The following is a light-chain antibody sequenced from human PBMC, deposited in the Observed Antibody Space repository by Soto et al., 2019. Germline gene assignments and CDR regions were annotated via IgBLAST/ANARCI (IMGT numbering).Light chain of an antibody. Sequence: EILMTQSPPTLSLSPGERATLSCRASQTIFTNLAWYQQKAGQAPRLLIYDASSRATGVPPRFSGSGSGTDFTLTISRLQSEDFAVYYCQDDNGWPPLMYTFGQGTKVDIK. CDR3: QDDNGWPPLMYT. CDR2: DAS. CDR1: QTIFTN. V-gene: IGKV3-15*01. J-gene: IGKJ2*01.